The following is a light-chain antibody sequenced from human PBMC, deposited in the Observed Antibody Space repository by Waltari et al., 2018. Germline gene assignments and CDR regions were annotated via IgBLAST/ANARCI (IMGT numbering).Light chain of an antibody. CDR1: QTIRSW. CDR2: KAT. V-gene: IGKV1-5*03. J-gene: IGKJ1*01. CDR3: QQYDSYPWT. Sequence: DLQMTPSPSTLSASVGGRVTITCRASQTIRSWLAWYQHKPGKAPKLLIYKATNLESGVPSSFSGSGSGTEFTLTVSSLQPDDFATYYCQQYDSYPWTFGQGTKVEIK.